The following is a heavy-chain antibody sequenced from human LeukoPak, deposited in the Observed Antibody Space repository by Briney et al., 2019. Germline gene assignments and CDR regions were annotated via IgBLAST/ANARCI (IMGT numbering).Heavy chain of an antibody. CDR2: ISGSGGDT. CDR1: GFTFITYG. Sequence: AGGSLRLSCAASGFTFITYGMIWVRQAPGKGLEWVSGISGSGGDTYYPDSVKGRFTISRDNAKNSLYLQMNSLRAEDTAVYYCAGGGGYGGNSGENFQHWGQGTLVTVSS. J-gene: IGHJ1*01. D-gene: IGHD4-23*01. V-gene: IGHV3-23*01. CDR3: AGGGGYGGNSGENFQH.